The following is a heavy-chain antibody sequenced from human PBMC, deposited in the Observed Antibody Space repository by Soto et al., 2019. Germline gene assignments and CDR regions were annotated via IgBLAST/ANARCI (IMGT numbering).Heavy chain of an antibody. Sequence: PGGSLRLSGAASGFTFSTYGVHWVRQAPGKGLEWVAVVWSDGSKEFYADSVTGRFTISRDNSKNTVYLQMNSLRAEHTAVYSRARRSSVTHGLDYGCQGXMVAIYS. J-gene: IGHJ4*02. D-gene: IGHD3-22*01. V-gene: IGHV3-33*01. CDR2: VWSDGSKE. CDR3: ARRSSVTHGLDY. CDR1: GFTFSTYG.